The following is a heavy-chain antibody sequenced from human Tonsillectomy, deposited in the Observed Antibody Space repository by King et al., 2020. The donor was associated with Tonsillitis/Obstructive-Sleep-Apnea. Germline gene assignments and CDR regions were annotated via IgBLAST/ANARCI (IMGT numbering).Heavy chain of an antibody. Sequence: VQLQQWGAGLLKPSETLSLTCAVYGGSFSGYYWSWIRQPPGKGLEWIGEINHSGSTNYNPSLKSRVTISVDTSKNQFSLKLSSVTAADTAVYYCAGGGSYCSSTSCYRYYYYYMDVWGKGTTVTVSS. CDR1: GGSFSGYY. CDR3: AGGGSYCSSTSCYRYYYYYMDV. D-gene: IGHD2-2*01. V-gene: IGHV4-34*01. CDR2: INHSGST. J-gene: IGHJ6*03.